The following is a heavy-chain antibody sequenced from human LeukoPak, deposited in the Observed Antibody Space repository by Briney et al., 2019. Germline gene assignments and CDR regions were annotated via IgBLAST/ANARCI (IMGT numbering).Heavy chain of an antibody. CDR3: ARGNKWLVRGDAFDI. J-gene: IGHJ3*02. CDR2: IYPGGSDT. Sequence: GESLKISCKGSGYSFTSYWIGWVRQLPGKGLEWMGIIYPGGSDTRYSPSFQGQVTISADKSISTAYLQWSSLKASDTAMYYCARGNKWLVRGDAFDIWGQETMVTVSS. V-gene: IGHV5-51*01. CDR1: GYSFTSYW. D-gene: IGHD6-19*01.